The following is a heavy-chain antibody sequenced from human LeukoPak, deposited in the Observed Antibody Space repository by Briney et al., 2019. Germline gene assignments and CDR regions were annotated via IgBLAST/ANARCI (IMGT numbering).Heavy chain of an antibody. D-gene: IGHD3-10*01. CDR1: GGSISSRTYY. CDR2: IYYSGST. V-gene: IGHV4-61*01. Sequence: SETLSLTCTVSGGSISSRTYYWSWIRQPPGKGLEWIGYIYYSGSTNYNPSLKSRVTISVDTSKNQFSLKLSSVTAADTAVYYCAREGGSGNTASPYYYYIAVWGKATTVTVSS. J-gene: IGHJ6*03. CDR3: AREGGSGNTASPYYYYIAV.